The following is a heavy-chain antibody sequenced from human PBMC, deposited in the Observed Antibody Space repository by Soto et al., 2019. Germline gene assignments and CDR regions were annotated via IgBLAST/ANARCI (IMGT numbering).Heavy chain of an antibody. V-gene: IGHV4-59*01. CDR3: ARGPRPGIAAAGGDY. CDR1: GGSISSYY. D-gene: IGHD6-13*01. CDR2: IYYSGST. J-gene: IGHJ4*02. Sequence: QVQLQESGPGLVKPSETLSLTCTVSGGSISSYYWSWIRQPPGKGLEWIGYIYYSGSTNYNPSLKSRVTISVDTSKNQCSLKLSSVTAADTAVYYCARGPRPGIAAAGGDYWGQGTLVTVSS.